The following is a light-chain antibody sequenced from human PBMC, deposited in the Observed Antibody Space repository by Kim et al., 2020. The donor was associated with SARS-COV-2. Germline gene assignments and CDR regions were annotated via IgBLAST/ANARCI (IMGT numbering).Light chain of an antibody. V-gene: IGLV3-21*04. J-gene: IGLJ3*02. CDR2: YET. Sequence: APGQTAIITCGANIIGSKSVHWYQQKPGQAPVLAIYYETDRPSGIPERFSGSNSGYTATLTITRVEAGDEADYYCLVCNTYSDLCVFGGGTKVTVL. CDR1: IIGSKS. CDR3: LVCNTYSDLCV.